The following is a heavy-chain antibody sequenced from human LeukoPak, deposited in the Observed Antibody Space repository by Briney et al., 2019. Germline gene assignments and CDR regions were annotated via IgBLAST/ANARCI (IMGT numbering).Heavy chain of an antibody. Sequence: TGGSLRLSCAASGFTFSSYGMHWVRQAPGKGLEWVAFIRYDGSNKYYADSVKGRFTISRDNSKNTLYLQMNSLRAEDTAVYYCAKALCSSTSCYTDYYYMDVWGKGTTVTVSS. J-gene: IGHJ6*03. CDR3: AKALCSSTSCYTDYYYMDV. V-gene: IGHV3-30*02. CDR1: GFTFSSYG. CDR2: IRYDGSNK. D-gene: IGHD2-2*02.